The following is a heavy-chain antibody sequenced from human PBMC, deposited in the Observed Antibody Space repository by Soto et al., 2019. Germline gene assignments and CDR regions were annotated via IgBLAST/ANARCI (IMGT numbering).Heavy chain of an antibody. CDR3: ARRKDSSRYYYGMDV. J-gene: IGHJ6*02. Sequence: WTWIRQPPGKGLEWIGEVHHTGTSYFNPSLKSRVTLSVDTSKSQFSLNLTSVTAADTAIYFCARRKDSSRYYYGMDVWGQGTTVVVS. CDR2: VHHTGTS. D-gene: IGHD6-13*01. V-gene: IGHV4-34*01.